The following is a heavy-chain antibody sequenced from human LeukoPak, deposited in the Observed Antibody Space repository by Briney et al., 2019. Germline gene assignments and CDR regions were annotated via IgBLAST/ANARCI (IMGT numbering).Heavy chain of an antibody. CDR3: ARVGYSSSWSPSDY. CDR1: GFTFSSYE. Sequence: TGGSLRLSCAASGFTFSSYEMNWVRQAPGKGLEWVSYISSSGSTIYYADSVKGRFTISRDNAKNSLYLQMNSLRAEDTAVYYCARVGYSSSWSPSDYWGQGALVTVSS. J-gene: IGHJ4*02. D-gene: IGHD6-13*01. CDR2: ISSSGSTI. V-gene: IGHV3-48*03.